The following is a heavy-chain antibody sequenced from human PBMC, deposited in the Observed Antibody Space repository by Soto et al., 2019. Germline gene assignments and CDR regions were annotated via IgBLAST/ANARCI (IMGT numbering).Heavy chain of an antibody. V-gene: IGHV3-11*05. Sequence: GGSLGLSCAASGFTFSDYYMSWIRQAPGKGLEWVSYISSSSSYTNYADSVKGRFTISRDNAKNSLYLQMNSLRAEDTAVYYCARDRGSIAAAGDFDYWGQGTLVTVSS. CDR1: GFTFSDYY. J-gene: IGHJ4*02. CDR2: ISSSSSYT. D-gene: IGHD6-13*01. CDR3: ARDRGSIAAAGDFDY.